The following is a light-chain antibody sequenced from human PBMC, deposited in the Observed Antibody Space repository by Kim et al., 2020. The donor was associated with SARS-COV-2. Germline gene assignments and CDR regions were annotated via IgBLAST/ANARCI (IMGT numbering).Light chain of an antibody. CDR1: NIGSKT. CDR2: YDS. CDR3: QVWDSSSDHPGV. J-gene: IGLJ3*02. Sequence: SYELTQPPSVSMAPGKTATMTCGGNNIGSKTVQWYQQKPGQAPVLVIYYDSDRPSGIPERFSGSNSGNTATLTISRVEAGDEADYYCQVWDSSSDHPGVF. V-gene: IGLV3-21*04.